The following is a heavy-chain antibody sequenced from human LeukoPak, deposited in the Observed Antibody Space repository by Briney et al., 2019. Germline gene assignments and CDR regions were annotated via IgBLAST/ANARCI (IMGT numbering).Heavy chain of an antibody. V-gene: IGHV3-64D*09. D-gene: IGHD3-10*01. J-gene: IGHJ6*02. CDR1: GFTFSSYA. CDR3: ARDFYYYGSGTFMDV. CDR2: ISSNGGST. Sequence: PGGSLRLSCSASGFTFSSYAMHWVRQAPGKGLEYVSAISSNGGSTYYADSVKGRFTISRDNSKNTLYLQMSSLRAEDTAVYYCARDFYYYGSGTFMDVWGQGTTVTVSS.